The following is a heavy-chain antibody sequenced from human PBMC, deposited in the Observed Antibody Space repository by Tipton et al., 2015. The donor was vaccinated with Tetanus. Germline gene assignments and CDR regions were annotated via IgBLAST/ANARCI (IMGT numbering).Heavy chain of an antibody. D-gene: IGHD1-1*01. CDR2: IYTSEST. CDR1: GGSFSGYY. J-gene: IGHJ3*02. CDR3: ARESWNRDAFDI. V-gene: IGHV4-4*07. Sequence: TLSLTCAVYGGSFSGYYWSWIRQPAGKGLEWIGRIYTSESTNYNPSLKSRVTISVDTSKNQFSLKLSSVTAADTAVYYCARESWNRDAFDIWGQGTMVTVSS.